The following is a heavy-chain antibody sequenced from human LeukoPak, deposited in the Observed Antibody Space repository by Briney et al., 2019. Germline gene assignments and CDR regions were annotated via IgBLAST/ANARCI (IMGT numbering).Heavy chain of an antibody. J-gene: IGHJ4*02. CDR1: GGSLSSYY. CDR2: IYRPGTT. D-gene: IGHD2-2*01. Sequence: SETLSLTCTVSGGSLSSYYWSWIRQPPGKGLEWIGYIYRPGTTNYNPSLKSRVTISEDTSKNQFSLKLTSVTAADTAVYYCARQSCSGTGCRNLLDYWGQGTQVTVSS. CDR3: ARQSCSGTGCRNLLDY. V-gene: IGHV4-4*09.